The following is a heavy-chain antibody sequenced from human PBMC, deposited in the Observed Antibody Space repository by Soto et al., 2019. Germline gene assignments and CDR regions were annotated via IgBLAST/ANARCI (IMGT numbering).Heavy chain of an antibody. D-gene: IGHD1-1*01. CDR1: GFSFSAHG. CDR3: ARDDLFVDNGLDH. V-gene: IGHV3-33*01. J-gene: IGHJ4*02. Sequence: QVQLVESGGGVVRPGTSLRLSCAATGFSFSAHGMHWVRQAPGKGLEWLAVINDGSEEGYADSVRGRFTISRDNARNILYLQLDNCRAEDSALYYCARDDLFVDNGLDHWGQGTLVTGSS. CDR2: INDGSEE.